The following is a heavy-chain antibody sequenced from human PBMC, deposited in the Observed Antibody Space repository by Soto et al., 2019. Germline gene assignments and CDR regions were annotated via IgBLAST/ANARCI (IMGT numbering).Heavy chain of an antibody. CDR1: GGSFSGYY. CDR3: ARGRGWLQLSVRWFDP. D-gene: IGHD5-12*01. V-gene: IGHV4-34*01. CDR2: INHSGST. J-gene: IGHJ5*02. Sequence: QVQLQQWGAGLLKPSETLSLTCAVYGGSFSGYYWSWIRQPPGKGLEWIGEINHSGSTNYNPSLKSRLTISVDTSQNQFVLKLSSVTAADTAVYYCARGRGWLQLSVRWFDPWGQGTLVTVSS.